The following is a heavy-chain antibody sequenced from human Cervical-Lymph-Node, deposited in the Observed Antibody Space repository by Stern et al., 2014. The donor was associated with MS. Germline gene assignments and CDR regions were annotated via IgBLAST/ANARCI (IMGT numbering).Heavy chain of an antibody. V-gene: IGHV4-61*02. Sequence: QVQLQESGPGLVKPSQTLSLTCTVSGGSISSGSYYWSWIRQPAGKGLEWIGRIYTSGSTNYNPSLKSRVTIPVETSKNQFPLRLSSVTAADTAVYYCARAGRDWFDPWGQGTLVTVSS. CDR3: ARAGRDWFDP. CDR1: GGSISSGSYY. D-gene: IGHD1-14*01. CDR2: IYTSGST. J-gene: IGHJ5*02.